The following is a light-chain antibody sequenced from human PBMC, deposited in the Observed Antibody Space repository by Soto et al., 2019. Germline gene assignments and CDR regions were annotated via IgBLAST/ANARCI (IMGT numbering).Light chain of an antibody. J-gene: IGKJ1*01. Sequence: DLQMTHSPSSLFASVGDRVTITCRASQSISSYLYWYQQKPGKAPKLLIYAACSLQSGVPSRFSGSGSTTDFPLTIRSQQPEDFATYYCKQSYSTPPTFGQATKVEIK. CDR1: QSISSY. CDR2: AAC. CDR3: KQSYSTPPT. V-gene: IGKV1-39*01.